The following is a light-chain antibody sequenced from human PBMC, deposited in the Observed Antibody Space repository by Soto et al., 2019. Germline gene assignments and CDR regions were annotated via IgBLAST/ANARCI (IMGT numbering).Light chain of an antibody. CDR1: QGINSF. CDR2: GAS. V-gene: IGKV1-9*01. Sequence: DIQLTQSPSFLSASVGNRVIITCRASQGINSFVAWYQQKPGKAPKLLIYGASTLQSGVPSRFSGSGSGTEFTLTISSLQPEDFATYYWQQLNDYPITFGGGTRVEIK. J-gene: IGKJ4*01. CDR3: QQLNDYPIT.